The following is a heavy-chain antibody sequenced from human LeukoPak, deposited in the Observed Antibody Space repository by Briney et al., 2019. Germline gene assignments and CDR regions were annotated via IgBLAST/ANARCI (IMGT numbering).Heavy chain of an antibody. CDR3: ARFIFSNRGYFDY. J-gene: IGHJ4*02. CDR2: IYYSGST. D-gene: IGHD4-11*01. V-gene: IGHV4-39*01. Sequence: SETLSLTCTVSGGSISSSSYYWGWIRQSPGKGLEWIGSIYYSGSTYYNPSLKSRVIISVDTSKNQFSLKLSSVTAADTAVYYCARFIFSNRGYFDYWSQGTLVTVSS. CDR1: GGSISSSSYY.